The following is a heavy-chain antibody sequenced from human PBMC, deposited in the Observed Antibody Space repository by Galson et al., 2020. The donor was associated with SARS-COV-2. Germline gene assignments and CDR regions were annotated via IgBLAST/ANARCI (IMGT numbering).Heavy chain of an antibody. CDR3: ARDANYDSSGYYCMAY. D-gene: IGHD3-22*01. Sequence: ASETLSLTCTVSGGSISTGGYYWTWIRQHPGKGLEWIGYIYSRGNTNYNPSLESRLTISADTSKSQFSLKLSSVTAADTARYYCARDANYDSSGYYCMAYWGQGIQVTVSS. J-gene: IGHJ4*02. CDR1: GGSISTGGYY. V-gene: IGHV4-31*03. CDR2: IYSRGNT.